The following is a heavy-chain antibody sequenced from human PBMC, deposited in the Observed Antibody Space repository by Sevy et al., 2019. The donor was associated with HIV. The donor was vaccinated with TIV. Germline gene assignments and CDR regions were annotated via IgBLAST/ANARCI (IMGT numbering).Heavy chain of an antibody. CDR2: INWNGGST. Sequence: GESLKSSCAASGFTFDDYGMSWVRQAPGKGLEWVPGINWNGGSTGYADSVKGRFTISRDNAKNSLYLQMNSLRAEDTRLYHCARHLQYSSSSPHDYWGQGTLLTVSS. CDR3: ARHLQYSSSSPHDY. J-gene: IGHJ4*02. V-gene: IGHV3-20*01. CDR1: GFTFDDYG. D-gene: IGHD6-6*01.